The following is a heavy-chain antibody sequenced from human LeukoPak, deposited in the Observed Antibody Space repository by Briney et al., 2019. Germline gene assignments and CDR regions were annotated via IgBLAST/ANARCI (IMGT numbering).Heavy chain of an antibody. CDR3: AKGPWAFDY. Sequence: GGSLRLSCAASAFTFSSYGMHWVRQAPGKGLEWVAFIRSDGTNKYYADSVKGRFTISRDNSKNTLYLQMNSLRAEDTAVYYCAKGPWAFDYWGQGTLVTVSS. CDR1: AFTFSSYG. J-gene: IGHJ4*02. V-gene: IGHV3-30*02. CDR2: IRSDGTNK. D-gene: IGHD3-16*01.